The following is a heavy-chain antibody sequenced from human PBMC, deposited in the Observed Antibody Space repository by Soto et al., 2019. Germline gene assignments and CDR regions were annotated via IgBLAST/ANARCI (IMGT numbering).Heavy chain of an antibody. CDR3: ARDRVRPPHSPSWFDP. J-gene: IGHJ5*02. Sequence: ASVKVSCKASGYTFTSYGISWVRQARGQGLEWMGWISAYNGNTNYAQKLQGRVTMTTDTSTSTAYMELRSLRSDDTAVYYCARDRVRPPHSPSWFDPWGQGTLVTVSS. CDR2: ISAYNGNT. CDR1: GYTFTSYG. V-gene: IGHV1-18*04.